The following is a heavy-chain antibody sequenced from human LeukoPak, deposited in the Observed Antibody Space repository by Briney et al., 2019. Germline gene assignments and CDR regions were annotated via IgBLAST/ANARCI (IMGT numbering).Heavy chain of an antibody. V-gene: IGHV4-30-2*01. J-gene: IGHJ3*02. D-gene: IGHD2-2*02. CDR1: GGSISSDTYY. Sequence: KPSETLSLTCTVSGGSISSDTYYWGWIRQPPGKGLEWIGYIYHSGSTYYNPSLKSRVTISVDRSKNQFSLKLSSVTAADTAVYYCARDSGYCSSTSCYRGAFDIWGQGTMVTVSS. CDR2: IYHSGST. CDR3: ARDSGYCSSTSCYRGAFDI.